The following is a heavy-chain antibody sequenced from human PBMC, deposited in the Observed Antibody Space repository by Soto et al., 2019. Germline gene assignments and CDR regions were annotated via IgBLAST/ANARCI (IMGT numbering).Heavy chain of an antibody. CDR1: GASLGGYY. CDR3: VRDGTKNLRDWFDP. CDR2: IYATWSF. J-gene: IGHJ5*02. D-gene: IGHD1-1*01. Sequence: SETLSVTCNVSGASLGGYYWSWIRQPPGKGLEWIGRIYATWSFDYNPSLQSRITISVDMSKKQFSLTLRSVTAADTAMYYCVRDGTKNLRDWFDPWGQGILVTVSS. V-gene: IGHV4-4*07.